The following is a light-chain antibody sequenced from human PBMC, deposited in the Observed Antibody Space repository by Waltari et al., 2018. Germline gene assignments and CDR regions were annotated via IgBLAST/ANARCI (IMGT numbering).Light chain of an antibody. V-gene: IGKV3-20*01. Sequence: EIVLTQSPASLSLSPGDRATLSCRASQSVGRTFAWYQPRSGQAPRLLIYDASLRATGIPDRFSGSASGTDFSLTISRLEPEDFTVYYCQKYGTRPATFGQGTKVEVK. CDR3: QKYGTRPAT. CDR2: DAS. CDR1: QSVGRTF. J-gene: IGKJ1*01.